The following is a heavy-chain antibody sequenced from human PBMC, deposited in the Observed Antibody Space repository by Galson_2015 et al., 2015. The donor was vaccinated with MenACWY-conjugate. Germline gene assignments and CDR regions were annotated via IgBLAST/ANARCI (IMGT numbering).Heavy chain of an antibody. J-gene: IGHJ6*02. CDR3: AKEPGIAALEPYYGMDV. CDR2: IIPIFGTA. D-gene: IGHD6-13*01. Sequence: SVKVSCKASGGTFSSYAISWVRQAPGQGLEWMGGIIPIFGTANYAQKFQGRVTITADESTSTAYMELSSLRSEDTAVYYCAKEPGIAALEPYYGMDVWGQGTTVTVSS. CDR1: GGTFSSYA. V-gene: IGHV1-69*13.